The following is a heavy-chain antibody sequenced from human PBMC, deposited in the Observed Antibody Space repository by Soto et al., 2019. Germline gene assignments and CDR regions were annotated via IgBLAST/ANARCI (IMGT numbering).Heavy chain of an antibody. Sequence: VGSLRLSCAASGFTFIDYYMTWILQAPVQVLEWISYTSINGRTIHYADSVKGRFTISRDNAKNSIYLQMESLRGEDTALYYCARGGLYYGMDVWGQGTTVTVSS. CDR1: GFTFIDYY. J-gene: IGHJ6*02. CDR2: TSINGRTI. V-gene: IGHV3-11*01. CDR3: ARGGLYYGMDV. D-gene: IGHD6-25*01.